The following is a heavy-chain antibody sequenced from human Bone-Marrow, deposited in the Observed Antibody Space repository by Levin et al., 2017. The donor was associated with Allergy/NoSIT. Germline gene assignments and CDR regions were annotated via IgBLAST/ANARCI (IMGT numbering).Heavy chain of an antibody. D-gene: IGHD3-10*01. Sequence: GESLKISCKASGYTFTSYYMHWVRQAPGQGLEWMGIINPSGGSTSYAQKFQGRVTMTRDTSTSTVYMELSSLRSADTAVYYCARAAWVFIASRPRVPGGSGSRGAFDIWGQGTMVTVSS. J-gene: IGHJ3*02. V-gene: IGHV1-46*01. CDR2: INPSGGST. CDR1: GYTFTSYY. CDR3: ARAAWVFIASRPRVPGGSGSRGAFDI.